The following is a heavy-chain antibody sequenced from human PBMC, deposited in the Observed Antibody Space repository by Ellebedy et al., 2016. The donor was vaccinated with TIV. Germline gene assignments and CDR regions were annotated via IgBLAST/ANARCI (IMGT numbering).Heavy chain of an antibody. CDR2: FYRGGST. J-gene: IGHJ3*02. CDR1: GFTVSSNH. CDR3: ARGSRVATIDAFDI. D-gene: IGHD2-2*01. Sequence: PGGSLRLSCAASGFTVSSNHMSWVRQAPGKGLEWVSVFYRGGSTYYAHSVKGRFTISRDKSKNTLYLQMNSLRAEDTAVYYCARGSRVATIDAFDIWGQGTMVTVSS. V-gene: IGHV3-53*01.